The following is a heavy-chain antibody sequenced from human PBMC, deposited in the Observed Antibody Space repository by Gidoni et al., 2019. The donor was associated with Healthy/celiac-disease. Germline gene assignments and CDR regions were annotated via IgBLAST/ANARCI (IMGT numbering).Heavy chain of an antibody. D-gene: IGHD2-2*01. CDR3: AREMVGYCSSTSCSNYYYYYGMDV. CDR1: GGTFSSYA. V-gene: IGHV1-69*01. J-gene: IGHJ6*02. CDR2: IIPIFGTA. Sequence: QVQLVQSGAEVKKPGSSVKVSCKASGGTFSSYAISWVRQAPGQGLEWMGGIIPIFGTANYSQKFQGRVTITADESTSTAYMELSSLRSEDTAEYYCAREMVGYCSSTSCSNYYYYYGMDVWGQGTTVTVSS.